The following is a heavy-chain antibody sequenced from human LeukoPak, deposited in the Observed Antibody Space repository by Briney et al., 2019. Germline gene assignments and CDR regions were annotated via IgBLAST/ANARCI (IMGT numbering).Heavy chain of an antibody. Sequence: PGGSLRLSCAASGFSFGDSAMHWVRQVPGKGLEWVSGISWNSDGTGYADSVKGRFTISRDNAKNSLYLQMNSLRVDDTALYYCAKRGLWFGEGHAFDIWGQGTMVTVSS. CDR1: GFSFGDSA. D-gene: IGHD3-10*01. J-gene: IGHJ3*02. V-gene: IGHV3-9*01. CDR3: AKRGLWFGEGHAFDI. CDR2: ISWNSDGT.